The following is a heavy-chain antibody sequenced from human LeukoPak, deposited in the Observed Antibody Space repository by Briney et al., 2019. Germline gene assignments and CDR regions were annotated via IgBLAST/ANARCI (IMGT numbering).Heavy chain of an antibody. J-gene: IGHJ4*02. Sequence: PGGSLRLSCAVSEFSVRSNYMNWVRQAPGKGLEWVSVIYSGGATYYSDSVRGRFTISRDNSKNMVSLQITSLGAEDTAVYYCARGRFSGPDDYWGQGTLVTVSS. V-gene: IGHV3-53*01. D-gene: IGHD6-19*01. CDR1: EFSVRSNY. CDR3: ARGRFSGPDDY. CDR2: IYSGGAT.